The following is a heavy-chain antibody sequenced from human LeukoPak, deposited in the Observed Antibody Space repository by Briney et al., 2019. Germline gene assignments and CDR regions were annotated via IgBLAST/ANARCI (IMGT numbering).Heavy chain of an antibody. D-gene: IGHD2-15*01. V-gene: IGHV3-11*04. Sequence: GGSLRLSCAASEFTFSDFYMSWVRQAPGKGLEWVSYISSSDSTIHYADSVKGRFTISRDNAKNSLYLQMNGLRVEDTAVYYCARVRSFRFDTWGRGTLVTVSS. J-gene: IGHJ5*02. CDR2: ISSSDSTI. CDR3: ARVRSFRFDT. CDR1: EFTFSDFY.